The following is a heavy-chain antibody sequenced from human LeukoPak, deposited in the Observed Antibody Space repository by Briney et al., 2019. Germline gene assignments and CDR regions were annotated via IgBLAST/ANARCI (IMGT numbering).Heavy chain of an antibody. CDR1: GFTFSSYS. V-gene: IGHV3-21*01. CDR2: ISSSSSYI. J-gene: IGHJ4*02. Sequence: PGESLRLSCAASGFTFSSYSMNWVRQAPGKGLEWVSSISSSSSYIYYADSVKGRFTISRDNAKNSLYLQMNSLRAEDTAVYYCARGDDSSGYNWGQGTLVTVSS. D-gene: IGHD3-22*01. CDR3: ARGDDSSGYN.